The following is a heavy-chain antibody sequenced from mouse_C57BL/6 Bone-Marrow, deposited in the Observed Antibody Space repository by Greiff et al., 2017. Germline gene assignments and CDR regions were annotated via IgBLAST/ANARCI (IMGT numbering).Heavy chain of an antibody. Sequence: VQLQQSGPELVKPGASVKISCKASGYAFSSSWMNWVKQRPGKGLEWIGRIYPGDGDTNYNGKFKGKATLTADKSSSTAYMQLSSLTSEDSAVYFCAIYYDYDGYYAMDYWGQGTSVTVSS. CDR3: AIYYDYDGYYAMDY. J-gene: IGHJ4*01. D-gene: IGHD2-4*01. CDR1: GYAFSSSW. CDR2: IYPGDGDT. V-gene: IGHV1-82*01.